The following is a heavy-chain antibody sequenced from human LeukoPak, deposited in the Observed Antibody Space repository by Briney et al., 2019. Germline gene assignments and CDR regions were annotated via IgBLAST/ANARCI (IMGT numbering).Heavy chain of an antibody. CDR2: ISAYNGNT. CDR1: GYAFTSYG. CDR3: ARGDDYVWGSYRPLDY. J-gene: IGHJ4*02. D-gene: IGHD3-16*02. Sequence: ASVKVSCKASGYAFTSYGISWGRQAPEQGHEWMGWISAYNGNTNYAQKLQGRVTMTTDTSTSTAYMELRSLRSGDTAVYYCARGDDYVWGSYRPLDYWGQGTLVTVSS. V-gene: IGHV1-18*01.